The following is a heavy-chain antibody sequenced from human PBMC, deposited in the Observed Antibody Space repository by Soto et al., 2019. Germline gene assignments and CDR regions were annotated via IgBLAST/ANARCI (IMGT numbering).Heavy chain of an antibody. CDR2: ISSSSSYI. V-gene: IGHV3-21*02. D-gene: IGHD5-18*01. Sequence: EVQLVESGGGLVKPGGSLRLSCAASGLIFSSYSMNWVRQAPGKGLEWVSSISSSSSYIYYEDSVKGRFTISRDNAKNSLYLQMNSLRAEDTAVYYCARGPERGGYCLDYWGQGALVIVSS. CDR1: GLIFSSYS. J-gene: IGHJ4*02. CDR3: ARGPERGGYCLDY.